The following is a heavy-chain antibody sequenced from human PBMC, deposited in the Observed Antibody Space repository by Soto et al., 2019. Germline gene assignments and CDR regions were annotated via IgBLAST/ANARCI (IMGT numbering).Heavy chain of an antibody. J-gene: IGHJ4*02. Sequence: SPTLSLPCVISGDSVSSNSAAWNWIRQSPSRGLEWLGRTYYRSKWYNDYAVSVKSRITINPDTSKNQFSLQLNSVTPEDTAVYYCARAGQWLVPFFDYWGQGTLVTVSS. CDR3: ARAGQWLVPFFDY. V-gene: IGHV6-1*01. CDR1: GDSVSSNSAA. D-gene: IGHD6-19*01. CDR2: TYYRSKWYN.